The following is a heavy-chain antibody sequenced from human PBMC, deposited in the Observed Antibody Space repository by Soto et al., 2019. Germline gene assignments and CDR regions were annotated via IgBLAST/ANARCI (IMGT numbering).Heavy chain of an antibody. CDR1: GFTFSSYG. Sequence: QGQLVESGGGVVQPGRSLRLSCAASGFTFSSYGMHWVRQAPGKGLEWVAVIWYDGSNKYYADSVKGRFTISRDNSKNTLYLQMTSLRAEDTAVYYCEVYCTNGVCYYGMDVWGQGTTVTVSS. D-gene: IGHD2-8*01. V-gene: IGHV3-33*01. J-gene: IGHJ6*02. CDR2: IWYDGSNK. CDR3: EVYCTNGVCYYGMDV.